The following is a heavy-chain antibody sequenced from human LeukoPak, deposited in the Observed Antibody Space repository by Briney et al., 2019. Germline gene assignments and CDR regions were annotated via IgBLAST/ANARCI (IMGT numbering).Heavy chain of an antibody. CDR3: ARDGDYDSSGYYPYYYYYMDV. D-gene: IGHD3-22*01. Sequence: SETLSLTCTVSGGSISSSSYYWGWIRQPPGKGLEWIGSIYYSGSTYYNPSLKSRVTISVDTSKNQFSLKLSSVTAADTAVYYCARDGDYDSSGYYPYYYYYMDVWGKGTTVTVSS. CDR1: GGSISSSSYY. CDR2: IYYSGST. J-gene: IGHJ6*03. V-gene: IGHV4-39*07.